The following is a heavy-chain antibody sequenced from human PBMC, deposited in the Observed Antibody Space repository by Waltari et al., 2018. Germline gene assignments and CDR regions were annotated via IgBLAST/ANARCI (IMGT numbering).Heavy chain of an antibody. V-gene: IGHV4-59*01. CDR2: IYYSGST. Sequence: QVQLQESGRGLVQPSETLSLTCPVFGGSISRSYWSWIRQPPGKGLEWIGYIYYSGSTNYNPSLKSRVTISVDTSKNQFSLKLTSVTAAETAVYYCARQSGYYRYYFDYWGQGSLVTVSS. J-gene: IGHJ4*02. CDR3: ARQSGYYRYYFDY. D-gene: IGHD3-22*01. CDR1: GGSISRSY.